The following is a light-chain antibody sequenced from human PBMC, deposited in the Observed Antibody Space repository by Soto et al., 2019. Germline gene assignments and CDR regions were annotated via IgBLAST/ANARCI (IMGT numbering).Light chain of an antibody. CDR3: AAWDDSLNGVV. CDR1: SSSIGSNT. J-gene: IGLJ2*01. Sequence: QSVLTQPPSASGAPGQRVTISCSGSSSSIGSNTVNWYQQLPGTAPKLLIYSNNQRPSGVPDRFSGSKSGTSASLAISGLQNEDEADYYCAAWDDSLNGVVFGGGTKLTVL. V-gene: IGLV1-44*01. CDR2: SNN.